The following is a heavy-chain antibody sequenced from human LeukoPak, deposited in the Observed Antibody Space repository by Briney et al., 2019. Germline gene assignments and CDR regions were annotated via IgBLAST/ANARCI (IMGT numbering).Heavy chain of an antibody. V-gene: IGHV1-18*01. J-gene: IGHJ4*02. CDR3: ATGSLLDPRRPIAY. D-gene: IGHD1-14*01. Sequence: ASVKVSCKASGYTFTSYGISWVRQAPGQGLEWMGWISAYNGNTNYAQKLQGRVTMTTDTSTSTAYMELSSLRSEDTAVYYCATGSLLDPRRPIAYWGQGTLVTVSS. CDR1: GYTFTSYG. CDR2: ISAYNGNT.